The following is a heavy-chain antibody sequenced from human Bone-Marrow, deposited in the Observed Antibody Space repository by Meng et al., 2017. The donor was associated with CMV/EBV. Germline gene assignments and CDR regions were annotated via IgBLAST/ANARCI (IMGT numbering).Heavy chain of an antibody. Sequence: ASVKVSCKASGGTFSSYGISWVRQAPGQGLEWMGWISAYNGNTNYAQKLQGRVTMTTDTSTSTAYMELRSLRSDDTAVYYCARGPDDYNSLGWFDPWGQGTLVTVSS. CDR2: ISAYNGNT. D-gene: IGHD5-24*01. CDR3: ARGPDDYNSLGWFDP. CDR1: GGTFSSYG. J-gene: IGHJ5*02. V-gene: IGHV1-18*01.